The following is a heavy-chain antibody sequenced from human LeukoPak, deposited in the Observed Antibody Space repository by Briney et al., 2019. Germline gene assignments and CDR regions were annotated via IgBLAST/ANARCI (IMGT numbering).Heavy chain of an antibody. D-gene: IGHD1-26*01. CDR3: ARDPSNSGTYYVLDY. V-gene: IGHV3-30*19. CDR1: GFTFNTYG. Sequence: GGSLRLSCAASGFTFNTYGMHWVRQAPGKGLEWVAVISYDGSDNYYADSVKGRFTISRDNFKKTLYLQMNSLIAEDTAVYYCARDPSNSGTYYVLDYWGQGALVTVSS. CDR2: ISYDGSDN. J-gene: IGHJ4*02.